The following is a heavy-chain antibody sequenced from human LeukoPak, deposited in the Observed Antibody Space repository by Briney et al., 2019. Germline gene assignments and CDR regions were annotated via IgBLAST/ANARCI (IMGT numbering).Heavy chain of an antibody. J-gene: IGHJ6*02. D-gene: IGHD1-1*01. Sequence: GGSLRLSCAASGFTFSSYAMSWVRQAPGKGLEWVSAISGSGGSTYYADSVKGRFTISRDNSKNTLYLQMNSLRAEDTAVYYCAKANVGRSWNDWYYYYGMDVWGQGTTVTVSS. CDR3: AKANVGRSWNDWYYYYGMDV. V-gene: IGHV3-23*01. CDR2: ISGSGGST. CDR1: GFTFSSYA.